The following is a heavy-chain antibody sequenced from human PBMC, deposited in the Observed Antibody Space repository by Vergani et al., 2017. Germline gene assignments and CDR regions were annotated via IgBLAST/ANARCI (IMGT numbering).Heavy chain of an antibody. D-gene: IGHD4-17*01. Sequence: EVQMVQSGAEVKKPGESLKISCKGSGYSFTNYWIGWVRQMPGKGLEWMGVIFPGDSDTKYSPSFEGQVSISVNKSINTAYLQWSRLRASDTAMYYCARKGMTTVTSNWFDPWGQGTLVTVSS. J-gene: IGHJ5*02. CDR3: ARKGMTTVTSNWFDP. CDR2: IFPGDSDT. V-gene: IGHV5-51*01. CDR1: GYSFTNYW.